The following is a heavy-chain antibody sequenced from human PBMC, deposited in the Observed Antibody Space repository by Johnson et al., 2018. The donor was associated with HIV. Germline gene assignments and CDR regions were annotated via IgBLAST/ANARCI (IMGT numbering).Heavy chain of an antibody. CDR1: GFTVSSNY. CDR3: ARGDNAAAGDAFDI. CDR2: INRDGSTT. J-gene: IGHJ3*02. D-gene: IGHD6-13*01. V-gene: IGHV3-74*02. Sequence: VQLVESGGGLVQPGESLRLSCAASGFTVSSNYMSWVRQAPGKGLEWVSRINRDGSTTDYADSVTGRFTISRDNAKNTVYLQMNSLRAEDTAGYFCARGDNAAAGDAFDIWGQGTMVTVSS.